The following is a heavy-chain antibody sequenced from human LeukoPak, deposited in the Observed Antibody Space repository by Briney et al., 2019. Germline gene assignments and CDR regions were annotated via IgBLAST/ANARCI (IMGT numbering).Heavy chain of an antibody. CDR3: ARRGPAGSSSSGMDV. CDR2: TYYRTKWYN. D-gene: IGHD6-6*01. Sequence: SQTLSLTCAISGDSVSSNTAAWNWIRQSPSRGLEWLGRTYYRTKWYNDYAVSVKSRITINPDTSKNQFALQLNSVTPDDTAVYYCARRGPAGSSSSGMDVWGQGTTVTVSS. V-gene: IGHV6-1*01. J-gene: IGHJ6*02. CDR1: GDSVSSNTAA.